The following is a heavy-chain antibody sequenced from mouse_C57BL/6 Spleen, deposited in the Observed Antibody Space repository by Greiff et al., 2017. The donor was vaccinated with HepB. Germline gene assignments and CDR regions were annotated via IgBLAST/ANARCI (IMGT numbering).Heavy chain of an antibody. CDR1: GFTFSSYG. Sequence: EVKLQESGGDLVKPGGSLKLSCAASGFTFSSYGMSWVRQTPDKRLEWVATISSGGSYTYYPDSVKGRFTISRDNAKNTLYLQMSSLKSEDTAMYYCARGYYYGSTPYWSFDVWGTGTTVTVSS. CDR3: ARGYYYGSTPYWSFDV. J-gene: IGHJ1*03. D-gene: IGHD1-1*01. CDR2: ISSGGSYT. V-gene: IGHV5-6*01.